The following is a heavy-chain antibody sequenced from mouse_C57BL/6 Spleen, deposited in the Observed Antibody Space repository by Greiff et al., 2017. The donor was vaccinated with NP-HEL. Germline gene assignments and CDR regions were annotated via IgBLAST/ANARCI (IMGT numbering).Heavy chain of an antibody. CDR1: GYTFTDYY. V-gene: IGHV1-19*01. J-gene: IGHJ3*01. D-gene: IGHD2-4*01. Sequence: EVHLQQSGPVLVKPGASVKMSCKASGYTFTDYYMNWVKQSHGKSLEWIGVINPYNGGTSYNQKFKGKATLTVDKSSSTAYMELNSLTSEDSAVYYCARDYDYPFAYWGQGTLVTVSA. CDR3: ARDYDYPFAY. CDR2: INPYNGGT.